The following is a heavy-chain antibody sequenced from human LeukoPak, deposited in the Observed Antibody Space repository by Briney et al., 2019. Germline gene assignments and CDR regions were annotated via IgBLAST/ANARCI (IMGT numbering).Heavy chain of an antibody. Sequence: GGSLRLSCAASGFTFSSYWMSWVRQAPGKGLEWVANIKQDGSEKYYVDSVKGRFTISRDNAKNSLYLQMNSLRAEDTAVYYCASDSKNRRGSGSYYTLWGQGTLVTVSS. D-gene: IGHD3-10*01. CDR1: GFTFSSYW. J-gene: IGHJ4*02. CDR2: IKQDGSEK. V-gene: IGHV3-7*01. CDR3: ASDSKNRRGSGSYYTL.